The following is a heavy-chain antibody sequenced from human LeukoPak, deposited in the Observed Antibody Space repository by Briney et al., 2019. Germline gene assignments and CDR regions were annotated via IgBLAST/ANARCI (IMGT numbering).Heavy chain of an antibody. D-gene: IGHD4-17*01. CDR3: AKDHLHDYGWKYYLDY. V-gene: IGHV3-23*01. Sequence: TGGSLRLSCAASGFTFSSYAMSWVRQAPGKGLDWVSAISGSGGSTYYADSVKGRFTISRDNSKNTLYLQMNSLRAEDTAVYYCAKDHLHDYGWKYYLDYWGQGTLVTVSS. CDR2: ISGSGGST. J-gene: IGHJ4*02. CDR1: GFTFSSYA.